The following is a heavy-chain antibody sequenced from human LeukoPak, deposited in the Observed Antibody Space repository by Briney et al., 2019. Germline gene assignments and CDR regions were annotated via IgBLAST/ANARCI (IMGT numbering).Heavy chain of an antibody. Sequence: ASVKVSCKASRYTFTSYGINWVRQPPGQGLEWMGWISAYNGNTNYAQKLQGRVTMTPGTSTSTAYMELRSLRSDDTAVYYCARIQLWSRPDGYWGQGTLVTVSS. CDR2: ISAYNGNT. CDR1: RYTFTSYG. J-gene: IGHJ4*02. CDR3: ARIQLWSRPDGY. D-gene: IGHD5-18*01. V-gene: IGHV1-18*01.